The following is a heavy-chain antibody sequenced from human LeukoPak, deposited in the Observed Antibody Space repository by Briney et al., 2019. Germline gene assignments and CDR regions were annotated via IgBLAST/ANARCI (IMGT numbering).Heavy chain of an antibody. D-gene: IGHD4-17*01. CDR1: GGSISSTNW. V-gene: IGHV4-4*01. CDR3: AREADYGDYFDY. CDR2: VDHSGYT. J-gene: IGHJ4*02. Sequence: SGTLSLTCAVSGGSISSTNWWTWVRQPPGKGLEWIGEVDHSGYTNYNPSLKSRVTISVDTSKNQFSLKLSSVTAADTAAYCCAREADYGDYFDYWGQGTLVTVSS.